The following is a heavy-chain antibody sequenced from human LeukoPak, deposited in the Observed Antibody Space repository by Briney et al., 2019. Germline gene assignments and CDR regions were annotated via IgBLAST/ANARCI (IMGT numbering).Heavy chain of an antibody. CDR3: ARDGDHSSSSLSWFDP. Sequence: PGASVKVSCKASGYTFTSYGISWVRQAPGQGLEWMGWISIYNGKINYAQKFQGRVTMTSDMSTSTVYMELSSLRSEDTAVYYCARDGDHSSSSLSWFDPWGQGTLVTVSS. CDR1: GYTFTSYG. CDR2: ISIYNGKI. V-gene: IGHV1-18*01. J-gene: IGHJ5*02. D-gene: IGHD6-6*01.